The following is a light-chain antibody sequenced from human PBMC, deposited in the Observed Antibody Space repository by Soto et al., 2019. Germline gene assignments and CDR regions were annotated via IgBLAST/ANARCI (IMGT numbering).Light chain of an antibody. Sequence: DIQMTQSPSSLSASVGDRVTITCRASQGIRNYLAWYQQKPGKVPKHLIYAASTLQSGVPSRFSGGGSGTDFTLTISSQQPEDAATYYCQRYDSAPTTFGQGTRLEIK. J-gene: IGKJ5*01. CDR2: AAS. CDR3: QRYDSAPTT. CDR1: QGIRNY. V-gene: IGKV1-27*01.